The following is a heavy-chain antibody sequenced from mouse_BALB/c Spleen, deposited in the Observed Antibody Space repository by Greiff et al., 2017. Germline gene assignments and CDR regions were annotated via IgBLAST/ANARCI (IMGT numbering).Heavy chain of an antibody. CDR2: IWAGGST. J-gene: IGHJ2*01. Sequence: VKLVESGPGLVAPSQSLSITCTVSGFSLTSYGVHWVRQPPGKGLEWLGVIWAGGSTYYNSALMSRLSISKDNSKSQVFLKMNSLQTDDTAMYYCARDKLTGTEYYFDYWGQGTTLTVSS. CDR3: ARDKLTGTEYYFDY. V-gene: IGHV2-9*02. CDR1: GFSLTSYG. D-gene: IGHD4-1*01.